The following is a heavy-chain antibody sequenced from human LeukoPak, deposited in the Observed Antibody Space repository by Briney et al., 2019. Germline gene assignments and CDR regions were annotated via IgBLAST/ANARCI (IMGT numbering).Heavy chain of an antibody. V-gene: IGHV1-24*01. Sequence: ASVKVSCKVSGYTLTELSMHWVRQAPEKGLEWMGGFDPEDGETIYAQKFQGRVTMTEDTSTDTAYMELSSLRSEDTAVYYCATAVVVPAAMRAVAGTMFDYWGQGTLVTVSS. D-gene: IGHD2-2*01. CDR2: FDPEDGET. J-gene: IGHJ4*02. CDR1: GYTLTELS. CDR3: ATAVVVPAAMRAVAGTMFDY.